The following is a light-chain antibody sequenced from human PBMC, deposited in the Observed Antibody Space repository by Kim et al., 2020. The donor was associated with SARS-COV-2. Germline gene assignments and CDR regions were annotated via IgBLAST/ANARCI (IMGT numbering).Light chain of an antibody. J-gene: IGKJ4*01. CDR1: QSIRIY. Sequence: DIQMTQSPSTLSTSVGDRVTITCRASQSIRIYLAWYQQKPGKAPKLLIYRASRLETGVPSRFSGSGSGTEFTLTISSLQPDDAAICYCQHYEAYPLTFGGGTKVDIK. CDR2: RAS. CDR3: QHYEAYPLT. V-gene: IGKV1-5*03.